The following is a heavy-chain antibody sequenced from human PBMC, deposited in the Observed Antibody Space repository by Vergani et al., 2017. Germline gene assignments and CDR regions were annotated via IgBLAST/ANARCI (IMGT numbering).Heavy chain of an antibody. V-gene: IGHV1-69*06. CDR2: IIPIFGTA. Sequence: QVQLVQSGAEVKKPGSSVKVSCKASGGTFSSYAISWVRQAPGQGLEWMGGIIPIFGTANYAQKFQGRVTITAVKSTSTAYMELSSLRSEDTAVYYCARERLRYDSSGYRGGNWFDPWGQGTLVTVSS. CDR3: ARERLRYDSSGYRGGNWFDP. J-gene: IGHJ5*02. D-gene: IGHD3-22*01. CDR1: GGTFSSYA.